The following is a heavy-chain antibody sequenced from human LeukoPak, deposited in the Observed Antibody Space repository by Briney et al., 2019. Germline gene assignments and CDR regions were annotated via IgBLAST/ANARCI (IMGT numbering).Heavy chain of an antibody. J-gene: IGHJ6*02. CDR1: GGSISTYY. D-gene: IGHD6-19*01. CDR2: IYTSGST. V-gene: IGHV4-4*07. CDR3: ARGRIAVARTKVFYYYGMDV. Sequence: SETLSLTCTVSGGSISTYYWSWIRQPAGKGLEWIGRIYTSGSTNYNPSLKSRVTMSVDTSKNQFSLKLSSVTAADTAVYYCARGRIAVARTKVFYYYGMDVWGQGTTVTVSS.